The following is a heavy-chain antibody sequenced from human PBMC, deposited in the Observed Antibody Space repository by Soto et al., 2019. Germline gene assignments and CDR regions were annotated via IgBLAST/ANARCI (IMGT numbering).Heavy chain of an antibody. CDR2: IRSKAYGGTE. Sequence: GGSLRLSCTASGFTFGDYAMSWVRQAPGKGLEWVGFIRSKAYGGTEEYAASVKVRFTISRDDSKSIAYLQMNSVKTEDIAGYYCAGAVVQAAIPWFDPWGQGTLVTVCS. D-gene: IGHD2-2*01. CDR3: AGAVVQAAIPWFDP. J-gene: IGHJ5*02. V-gene: IGHV3-49*04. CDR1: GFTFGDYA.